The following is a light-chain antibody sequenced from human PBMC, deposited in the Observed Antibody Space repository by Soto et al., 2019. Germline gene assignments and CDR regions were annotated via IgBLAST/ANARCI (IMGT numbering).Light chain of an antibody. CDR3: QQYSSSHIT. CDR1: QSATSSY. V-gene: IGKV3-20*01. J-gene: IGKJ5*01. CDR2: GAS. Sequence: EIVLTQSPGTLYLSPGERATLSCRASQSATSSYLAWYQQKPGQAPRLLIYGASSRATGIPDRFSGSGSGTDFTLGISRLEPEDFAVYYCQQYSSSHITFAQGPLLE.